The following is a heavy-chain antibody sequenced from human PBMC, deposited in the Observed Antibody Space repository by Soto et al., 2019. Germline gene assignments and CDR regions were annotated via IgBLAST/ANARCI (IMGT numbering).Heavy chain of an antibody. D-gene: IGHD2-2*01. V-gene: IGHV1-46*01. CDR3: ARGRYCSSSSCSNYYFYYGMDV. CDR2: INPSGGRA. J-gene: IGHJ6*02. Sequence: QVQLVQSGAEVKKPGASVQVSCKESGYTFISYYVHWVRQAPGQGPEWMGTINPSGGRASYAQKFQGRVTMTRDTSTSTVSMELTSLTSEDTAVYFCARGRYCSSSSCSNYYFYYGMDVWGQGTTVTVSS. CDR1: GYTFISYY.